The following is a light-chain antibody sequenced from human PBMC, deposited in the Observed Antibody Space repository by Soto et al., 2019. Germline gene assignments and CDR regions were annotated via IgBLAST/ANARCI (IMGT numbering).Light chain of an antibody. CDR3: LQDYNYPYT. CDR2: AAS. V-gene: IGKV1-6*01. J-gene: IGKJ2*01. Sequence: AIRMTQSPSSLSASVGDRVTITCRASQAIRNDLGWYQQKPGKAPNLLIYAASSLQSWVPSRFSGSGSGTDFTLTISSLQPEDFATYYCLQDYNYPYTFGQGTNLEIK. CDR1: QAIRND.